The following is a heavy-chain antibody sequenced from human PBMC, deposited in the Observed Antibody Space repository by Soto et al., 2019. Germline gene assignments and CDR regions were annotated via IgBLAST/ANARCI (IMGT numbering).Heavy chain of an antibody. Sequence: PGGSLRLSCAASGFTFSNYAVTWVRQAPGKGLEWVSTISGSGGSTYYADSVKGQFTISRDNSKNTLYLQMNSLRAEDTAVYYCAKDQGSSWYEIDYWGQGTLVTVSS. CDR2: ISGSGGST. D-gene: IGHD6-13*01. J-gene: IGHJ4*02. V-gene: IGHV3-23*01. CDR3: AKDQGSSWYEIDY. CDR1: GFTFSNYA.